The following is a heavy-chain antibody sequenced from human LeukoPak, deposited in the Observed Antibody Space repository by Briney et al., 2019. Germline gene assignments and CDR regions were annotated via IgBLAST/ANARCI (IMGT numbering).Heavy chain of an antibody. CDR3: ARDLMSRDGYNYYAFDI. J-gene: IGHJ3*02. CDR2: IYTSGST. Sequence: SETLSLTCTVSGGSISSGTYYWGWIRQPAGKGLEWIGRIYTSGSTNYNPSLKSRVTMSVDTSKNQFSLKLSSVTAADTAVYYCARDLMSRDGYNYYAFDIWGQGTMVTVSS. V-gene: IGHV4-61*02. D-gene: IGHD5-24*01. CDR1: GGSISSGTYY.